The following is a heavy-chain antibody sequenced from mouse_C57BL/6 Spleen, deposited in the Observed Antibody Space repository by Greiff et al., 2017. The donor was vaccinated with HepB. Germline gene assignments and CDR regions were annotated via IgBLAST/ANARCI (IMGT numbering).Heavy chain of an antibody. D-gene: IGHD6-1*01. Sequence: QVQLQQSGAELVRPGASVTLSCKASGYTFTDYEMHWVKQTPVHGLEWIGAIDPETGGTAYNQKFKGKAILTADKSSSTAYIELRSLTSEDSAVYYCTRGGGPQPTYAMDYWGQGTSVTVSS. CDR3: TRGGGPQPTYAMDY. CDR2: IDPETGGT. J-gene: IGHJ4*01. CDR1: GYTFTDYE. V-gene: IGHV1-15*01.